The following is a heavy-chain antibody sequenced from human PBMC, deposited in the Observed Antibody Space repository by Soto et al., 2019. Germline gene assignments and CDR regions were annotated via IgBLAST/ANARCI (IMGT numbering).Heavy chain of an antibody. D-gene: IGHD3-3*01. CDR1: CGSFSGYY. V-gene: IGHV4-34*01. CDR2: INHSGST. CDR3: ARVVFWSGYYPYDYYYGMDV. J-gene: IGHJ6*02. Sequence: NPSETLSLTCAFYCGSFSGYYWSWIRQPPGKGLEWIGEINHSGSTNYNPSLKSRVTISVDTSKNQFSLKLSSVTAADTAVYYCARVVFWSGYYPYDYYYGMDVWGQGTTVTVSS.